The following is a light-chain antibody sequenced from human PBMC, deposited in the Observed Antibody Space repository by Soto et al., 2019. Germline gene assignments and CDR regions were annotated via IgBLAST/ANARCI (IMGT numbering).Light chain of an antibody. CDR2: LGS. Sequence: DIVMTQSPLSLPVTPGEPASISCRSSQSLLHRNGYNYLDWYLQKPGQSPQLLIYLGSYRASGVPDRFSGSGSGKYFTLTISRVESEDVGIYYCMQALQTPLTFGGGTKVEIK. CDR1: QSLLHRNGYNY. J-gene: IGKJ4*01. V-gene: IGKV2-28*01. CDR3: MQALQTPLT.